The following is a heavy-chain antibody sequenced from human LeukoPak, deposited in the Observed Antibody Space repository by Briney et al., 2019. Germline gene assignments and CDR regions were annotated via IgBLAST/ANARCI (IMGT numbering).Heavy chain of an antibody. D-gene: IGHD2-2*02. CDR2: ISSSSSTI. V-gene: IGHV3-48*04. CDR1: GFTFSSYS. CDR3: ARDARYCSSTSCYIYRPGVSDY. J-gene: IGHJ4*02. Sequence: GRSLILSCAASGFTFSSYSMNWVRQAPGKGLEWVSYISSSSSTIYYADSVKGRFTISRDNAKNSLYLQMNSLRAEDTAVYYCARDARYCSSTSCYIYRPGVSDYWGQGTLVTVSS.